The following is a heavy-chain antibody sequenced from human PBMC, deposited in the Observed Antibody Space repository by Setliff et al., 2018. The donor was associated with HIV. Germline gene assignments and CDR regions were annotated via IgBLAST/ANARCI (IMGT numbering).Heavy chain of an antibody. CDR2: IYYSGIT. Sequence: SETLSLTCRVSGVSIRSSTYYWTWIRQHPGKGLEWIGYIYYSGITYYNPSLKSRVTISVDTSKNQFSLKLSSVTAADTAVYYCARVPTNPDFYYYYMDVWGKGTTVTVSS. V-gene: IGHV4-31*03. CDR1: GVSIRSSTYY. J-gene: IGHJ6*03. CDR3: ARVPTNPDFYYYYMDV.